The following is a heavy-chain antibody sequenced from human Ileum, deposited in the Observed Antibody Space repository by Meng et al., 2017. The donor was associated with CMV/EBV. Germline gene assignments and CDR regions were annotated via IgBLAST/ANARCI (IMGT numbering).Heavy chain of an antibody. CDR1: SGSISIPNYY. V-gene: IGHV4-39*01. D-gene: IGHD3-16*01. Sequence: SETLSLTCTVSSGSISIPNYYWVWIRQTPGKGLEWIGNIYYNGDTIYNPSLESRVTISVDTSKSQFSLNLNSVTAADTAMYYCATAQREYYSSSGNFWGSDWFDPWGQGTLVTVSS. CDR3: ATAQREYYSSSGNFWGSDWFDP. CDR2: IYYNGDT. J-gene: IGHJ5*02.